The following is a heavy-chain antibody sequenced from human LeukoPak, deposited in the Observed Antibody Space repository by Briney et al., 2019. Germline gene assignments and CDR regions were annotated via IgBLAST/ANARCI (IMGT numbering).Heavy chain of an antibody. D-gene: IGHD2-2*01. Sequence: PSESLSLTWTVSNGSIGSYYLTWIRQPAGKGLEWVGRIHRTGSTNYNPSLTSRVIMSLDTSKNQSSLRLTTRTAADTAVYYCASEGARDDFVVVPAALDFWGLGTLVTLSS. V-gene: IGHV4-4*07. CDR1: NGSIGSYY. CDR3: ASEGARDDFVVVPAALDF. J-gene: IGHJ4*02. CDR2: IHRTGST.